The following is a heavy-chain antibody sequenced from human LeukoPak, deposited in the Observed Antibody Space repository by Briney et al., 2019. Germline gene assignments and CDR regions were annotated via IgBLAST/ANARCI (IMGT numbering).Heavy chain of an antibody. CDR3: AKAPRYDFWSGYYHDY. D-gene: IGHD3-3*01. Sequence: GGSLRLSCAASGFTFSSYAMSWVRQAPGKGLEWVSAISGSGGSTYYADSVKGRFTISRDNSKNTLYLQMNSLRAEDTAVYYCAKAPRYDFWSGYYHDYWGQGTLVTVSS. J-gene: IGHJ4*02. V-gene: IGHV3-23*01. CDR1: GFTFSSYA. CDR2: ISGSGGST.